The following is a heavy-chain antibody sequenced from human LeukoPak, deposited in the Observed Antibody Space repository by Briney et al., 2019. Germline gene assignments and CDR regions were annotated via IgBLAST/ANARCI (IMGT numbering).Heavy chain of an antibody. Sequence: MSSETLSLTCTVSGGSISSSSYYWGWIRQPPGKGLEWIGSIYYSGSTYYNPSLKSRVTISVDRSKNQFSLKLSSVTAADTAVYYCARDSSGYIDYWGQGTLVTVSS. CDR2: IYYSGST. CDR3: ARDSSGYIDY. V-gene: IGHV4-39*07. D-gene: IGHD3-22*01. J-gene: IGHJ4*02. CDR1: GGSISSSSYY.